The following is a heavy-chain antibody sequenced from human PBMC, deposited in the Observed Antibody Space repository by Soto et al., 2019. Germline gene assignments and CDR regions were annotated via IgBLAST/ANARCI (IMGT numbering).Heavy chain of an antibody. D-gene: IGHD1-26*01. J-gene: IGHJ2*01. CDR3: AIRELPNCYFDL. CDR1: GFTFSDHY. CDR2: TRNKANSYTT. V-gene: IGHV3-72*01. Sequence: EVQLVESGGGLVQPGGSLRLSCAASGFTFSDHYMDWVRQAPGKGLEWVGRTRNKANSYTTEYAASVKGRFTISRDDSKNSLYLQMNSLKTEDTAVYYCAIRELPNCYFDLWGRGTLVTVSS.